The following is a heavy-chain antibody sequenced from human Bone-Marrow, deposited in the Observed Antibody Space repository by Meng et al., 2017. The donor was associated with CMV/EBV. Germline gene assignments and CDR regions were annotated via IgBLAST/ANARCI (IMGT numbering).Heavy chain of an antibody. J-gene: IGHJ4*02. Sequence: QFQMVQSGAEVKKPGASVKVSCKASGYTFTSYAMHWVRQAPGQRLEWMGWSNAGNGNTDYAQKFQGRVTMTRNISKSTAYMDLSSLRSEDTAVYYCATGVADFEYWGQGTLVTVSS. D-gene: IGHD6-19*01. V-gene: IGHV1-3*02. CDR2: SNAGNGNT. CDR1: GYTFTSYA. CDR3: ATGVADFEY.